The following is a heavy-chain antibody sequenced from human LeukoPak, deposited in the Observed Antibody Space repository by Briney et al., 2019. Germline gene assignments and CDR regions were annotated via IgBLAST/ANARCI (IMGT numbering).Heavy chain of an antibody. CDR1: GGSISSYY. CDR3: ARDRGQQWLWWFDP. V-gene: IGHV4-4*07. CDR2: IYTSGST. Sequence: PSETLSLTCTVSGGSISSYYWSWIRQPAGKGLEWIGRIYTSGSTNYNPSLKSRVTTSVDTSKNQFSLKLSSVTAADTAVYYCARDRGQQWLWWFDPWGQGTLVTVSS. J-gene: IGHJ5*02. D-gene: IGHD6-19*01.